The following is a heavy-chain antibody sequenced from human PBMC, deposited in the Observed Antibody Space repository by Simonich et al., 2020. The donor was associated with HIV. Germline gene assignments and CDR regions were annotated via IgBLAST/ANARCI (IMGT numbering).Heavy chain of an antibody. J-gene: IGHJ4*02. D-gene: IGHD6-13*01. CDR3: VRVSIAAAHRHFDY. CDR1: GYTFTAYY. CDR2: INPNSGGT. V-gene: IGHV1-2*06. Sequence: QVQLVQSGAEVKKPGASVKVSCKASGYTFTAYYMHWVRQAPGQGLEWMGRINPNSGGTNYAQKFQGRVTRTRDTSISTAYMELSRLSSDDTAVYYCVRVSIAAAHRHFDYWGQGTLVTVSS.